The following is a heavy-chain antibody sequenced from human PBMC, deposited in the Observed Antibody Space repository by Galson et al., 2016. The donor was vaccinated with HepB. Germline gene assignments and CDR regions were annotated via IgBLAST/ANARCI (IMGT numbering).Heavy chain of an antibody. D-gene: IGHD4-17*01. Sequence: SLRLSCAASGFTFSSCWMTWVRQAPGKGLEWVANIKQDGSEKYYVDSVKGRFTISRDNAKNSLYLQMNSLRAEDAAVYYCAREGLSDYGDYKYYYYALDVPGQATPVTVTS. CDR1: GFTFSSCW. J-gene: IGHJ6*02. CDR2: IKQDGSEK. CDR3: AREGLSDYGDYKYYYYALDV. V-gene: IGHV3-7*01.